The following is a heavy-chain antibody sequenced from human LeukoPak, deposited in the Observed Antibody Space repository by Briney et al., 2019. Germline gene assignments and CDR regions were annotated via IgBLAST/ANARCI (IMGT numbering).Heavy chain of an antibody. CDR1: GYSFTSYW. CDR2: IYPGDSDT. V-gene: IGHV5-51*01. Sequence: GESLKISCKGSGYSFTSYWIGWVRQMPGKGLEGMGIIYPGDSDTRYSPLFQGQVTISADTSISTPYLQWSSRKASDTAMYYCARLLGRANDYGGNSPVDYWGQGTLVTVSS. D-gene: IGHD4-23*01. J-gene: IGHJ4*02. CDR3: ARLLGRANDYGGNSPVDY.